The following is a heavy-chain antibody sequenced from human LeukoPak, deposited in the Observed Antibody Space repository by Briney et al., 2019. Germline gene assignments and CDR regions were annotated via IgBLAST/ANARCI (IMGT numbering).Heavy chain of an antibody. CDR1: GFTFSSYG. D-gene: IGHD1-26*01. Sequence: GGTLRLSCAASGFTFSSYGMSWVRQAPGKGLEWVSAISGSGGSTYYADSVKGRFTISRDNSKNTLYLQMNSLRAEDTAVYYCAKDLSGSYVRAQFDYWGQGTLVTVSS. J-gene: IGHJ4*02. V-gene: IGHV3-23*01. CDR2: ISGSGGST. CDR3: AKDLSGSYVRAQFDY.